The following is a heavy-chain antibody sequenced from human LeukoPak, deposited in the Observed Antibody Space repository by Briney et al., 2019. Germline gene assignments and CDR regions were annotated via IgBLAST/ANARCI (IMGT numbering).Heavy chain of an antibody. CDR2: ISGSGGST. D-gene: IGHD6-13*01. Sequence: GGSLRLSCAASGFTFSSYAMSWVRQAPGKGLEWVSAISGSGGSTYYADSVKGRFTISRDNSKNTLYLQMNSLRAEDTAVYYCAKDGNWQQLVLGAFDIWGQGTMVTVSS. J-gene: IGHJ3*02. CDR3: AKDGNWQQLVLGAFDI. V-gene: IGHV3-23*01. CDR1: GFTFSSYA.